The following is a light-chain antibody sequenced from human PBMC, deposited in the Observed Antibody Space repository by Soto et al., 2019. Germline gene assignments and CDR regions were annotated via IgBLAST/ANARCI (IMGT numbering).Light chain of an antibody. CDR2: AAS. CDR1: QDIAIY. J-gene: IGKJ4*01. V-gene: IGKV1-9*01. Sequence: IQLTQSPSSLSASVGDRVTITCRASQDIAIYLAWYQQKPGEAPKPLIYAASTLYGGVPSRFSGSGSGTDFALTITSLQAEDFATYYCQQLRMYPSTFGGGTKV. CDR3: QQLRMYPST.